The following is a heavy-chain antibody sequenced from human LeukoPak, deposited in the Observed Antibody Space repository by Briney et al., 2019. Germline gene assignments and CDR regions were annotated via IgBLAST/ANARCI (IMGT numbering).Heavy chain of an antibody. V-gene: IGHV3-23*01. D-gene: IGHD4-17*01. CDR1: GFTFNNYD. CDR3: VPQGAGDPFDY. CDR2: ISAGGDIT. J-gene: IGHJ4*02. Sequence: PGGSLRLSCAASGFTFNNYDMTWVRQAPGKGPEWVSVISAGGDITYYADSVKGRFTISRDDSKNMLYLQMNSLRAEDTAVYYCVPQGAGDPFDYWGQGTLVTVSS.